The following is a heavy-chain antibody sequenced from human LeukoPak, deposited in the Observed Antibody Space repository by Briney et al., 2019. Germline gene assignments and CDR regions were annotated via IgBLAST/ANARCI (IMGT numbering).Heavy chain of an antibody. CDR2: IHYTGST. CDR3: ARASYSYDINGWVPFDY. Sequence: PSETLSLTCTVSGGSISSYYWSWIRQSPGKGLECIGYIHYTGSTNYNPSLKSRVTISVETSKNQFSLRLSSVTAADTAVYYCARASYSYDINGWVPFDYWGQGTLVTVSS. CDR1: GGSISSYY. D-gene: IGHD3-22*01. V-gene: IGHV4-59*08. J-gene: IGHJ4*02.